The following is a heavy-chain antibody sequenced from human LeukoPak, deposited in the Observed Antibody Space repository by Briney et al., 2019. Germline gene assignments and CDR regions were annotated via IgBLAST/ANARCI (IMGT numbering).Heavy chain of an antibody. V-gene: IGHV3-30*01. CDR3: ARDNQHAFRTNKYSRVYYYYMDV. CDR1: GFTFSSYA. J-gene: IGHJ6*03. Sequence: GGSLRLSCAASGFTFSSYAMHCVRQAPGKGLEWVAVISYDGSNKYYADSVKGRFTISRDNSKNTLYLQMNSLRAEDTAVYYCARDNQHAFRTNKYSRVYYYYMDVWGKGTTVTVSS. CDR2: ISYDGSNK. D-gene: IGHD1-1*01.